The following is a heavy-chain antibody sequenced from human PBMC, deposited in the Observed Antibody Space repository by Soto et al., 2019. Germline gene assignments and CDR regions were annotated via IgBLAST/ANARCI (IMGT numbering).Heavy chain of an antibody. D-gene: IGHD1-20*01. CDR3: ARGITLPTPLDY. Sequence: QVQLVQSGAEEKKPGASVKVSCKASGYTFTSYAMHWVRQAPGQRLEWLGWINAGNGNTKSSQKFQGRVTITRDTSASTAYMELSSLRSEDTAVYYCARGITLPTPLDYWGQGTLVTVSS. CDR1: GYTFTSYA. CDR2: INAGNGNT. V-gene: IGHV1-3*05. J-gene: IGHJ4*02.